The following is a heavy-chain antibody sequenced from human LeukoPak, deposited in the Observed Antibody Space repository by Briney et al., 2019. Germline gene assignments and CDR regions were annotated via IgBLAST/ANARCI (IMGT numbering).Heavy chain of an antibody. CDR1: GFTFSSYW. D-gene: IGHD5-12*01. CDR3: ASTALMRIVATDY. Sequence: PGGSLRLSCAASGFTFSSYWMSWVRQAPGKGLEWVANIKQDGSEKYYVDSVKGRFTISRDNAKNSLYLQMNSLRAEDTAVYYCASTALMRIVATDYWGQGTLVTVSS. V-gene: IGHV3-7*01. CDR2: IKQDGSEK. J-gene: IGHJ4*02.